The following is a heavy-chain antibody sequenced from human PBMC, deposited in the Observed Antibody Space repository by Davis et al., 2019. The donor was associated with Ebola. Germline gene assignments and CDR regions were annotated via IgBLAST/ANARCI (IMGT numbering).Heavy chain of an antibody. J-gene: IGHJ4*02. CDR3: VKDRGAMTKRRSCFDY. D-gene: IGHD3-10*01. CDR2: VSSNGGNT. CDR1: GFSFSSCA. V-gene: IGHV3-64D*06. Sequence: PGGSLRLSCSASGFSFSSCAMHWVRQAPGKGLEYVSSVSSNGGNTYYVDSVKDRFTISRDNSKNTLYLQMSSLRAEDTAMYYCVKDRGAMTKRRSCFDYWGQGTLVTVSS.